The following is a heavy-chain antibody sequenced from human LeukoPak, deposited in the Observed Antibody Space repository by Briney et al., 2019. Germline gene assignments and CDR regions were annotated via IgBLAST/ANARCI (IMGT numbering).Heavy chain of an antibody. Sequence: PSQTLSLTCTVSGGSISSGSYYWGWIRQPPGKGLEWIGSIYYSGSTYYNPSLKSRVTISVDTSKNQFSLKLSSVTAADTAVYYCARDWGRSGYSYGFPFDYWGQGTLVTVSS. V-gene: IGHV4-39*07. CDR2: IYYSGST. D-gene: IGHD5-18*01. CDR1: GGSISSGSYY. CDR3: ARDWGRSGYSYGFPFDY. J-gene: IGHJ4*02.